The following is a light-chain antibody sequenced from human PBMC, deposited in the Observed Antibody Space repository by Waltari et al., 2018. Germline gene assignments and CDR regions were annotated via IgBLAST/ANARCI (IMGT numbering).Light chain of an antibody. CDR1: SLRSYY. J-gene: IGLJ2*01. CDR2: GKN. Sequence: SSELTQDTAVSVALGQTVRITCQGDSLRSYYASWYQQKPGQAPVLVIYGKNSRPSGSPDRFSGSSSGNTASLTITGAQAEDEADYYCNSRDSSGNHHVVFGGGTKLTVL. CDR3: NSRDSSGNHHVV. V-gene: IGLV3-19*01.